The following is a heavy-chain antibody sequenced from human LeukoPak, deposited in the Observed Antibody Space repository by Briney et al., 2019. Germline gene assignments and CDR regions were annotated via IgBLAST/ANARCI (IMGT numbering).Heavy chain of an antibody. Sequence: GGSLRLSCAASGFTFSSYSMNWVRQAPGKGLEWVSSISSSSSYIYYADSVKGRFTISRDNAKNSLYLQMNSLRAEDTAVYYCAELGITMIGGVWGKGTTITISS. CDR2: ISSSSSYI. V-gene: IGHV3-21*01. D-gene: IGHD3-10*02. CDR3: AELGITMIGGV. J-gene: IGHJ6*04. CDR1: GFTFSSYS.